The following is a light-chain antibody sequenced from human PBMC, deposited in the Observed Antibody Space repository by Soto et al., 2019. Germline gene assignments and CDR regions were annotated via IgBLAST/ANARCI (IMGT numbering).Light chain of an antibody. CDR3: QHYGGMWT. CDR2: DAS. Sequence: DSQVTQYDSSLSASVGARVTMTCRASQSISNRLAWYQQKPGKAPKVLIYDASSLESGVPSRFSGSASGTEFILTISSLQPDDFASYCCQHYGGMWTFGQGTKV. V-gene: IGKV1-5*01. CDR1: QSISNR. J-gene: IGKJ1*01.